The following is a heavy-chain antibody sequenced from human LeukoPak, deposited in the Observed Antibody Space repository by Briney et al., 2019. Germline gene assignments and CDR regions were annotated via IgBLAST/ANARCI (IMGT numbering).Heavy chain of an antibody. Sequence: GGSLRLSCAASGFTVSSTYMSWVRQAPGQGLEWVSLIYSSGSTFYADSVQGRFTISRDNSKNTLYLQMNSLRAEDTAMYYCARDSSSFPNYFDFWGLGTLVTVSS. CDR1: GFTVSSTY. CDR3: ARDSSSFPNYFDF. CDR2: IYSSGST. D-gene: IGHD3-3*02. J-gene: IGHJ4*02. V-gene: IGHV3-53*01.